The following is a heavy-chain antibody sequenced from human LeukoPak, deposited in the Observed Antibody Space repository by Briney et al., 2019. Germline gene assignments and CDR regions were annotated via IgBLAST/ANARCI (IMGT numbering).Heavy chain of an antibody. CDR2: INHSGST. CDR3: ARAAYCSSTSLQCYYYMDV. V-gene: IGHV4-34*01. CDR1: GGSFSGYY. D-gene: IGHD2-2*01. J-gene: IGHJ6*03. Sequence: SETLSLTCAVYGGSFSGYYWSWIRQPPGKGLEGIGEINHSGSTNYNPSLKSRVTISVDTSKNQFSLKLSSVTAADTAVYYCARAAYCSSTSLQCYYYMDVWGKGTTVTVSS.